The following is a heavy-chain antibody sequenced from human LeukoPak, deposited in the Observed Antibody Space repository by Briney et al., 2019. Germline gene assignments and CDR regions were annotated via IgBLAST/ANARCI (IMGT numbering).Heavy chain of an antibody. D-gene: IGHD3-22*01. CDR3: AREITYYYDSSGYFSFHFDY. J-gene: IGHJ4*02. Sequence: GGSLRLSCAASGFTFSSYRMSWVRQAPGKGLEWVANIKQDGSEKYYVDSVKGRFTISRDNAKNSLYLQMNSLRAEDTAVYYCAREITYYYDSSGYFSFHFDYWGQGTLVTVSS. V-gene: IGHV3-7*01. CDR1: GFTFSSYR. CDR2: IKQDGSEK.